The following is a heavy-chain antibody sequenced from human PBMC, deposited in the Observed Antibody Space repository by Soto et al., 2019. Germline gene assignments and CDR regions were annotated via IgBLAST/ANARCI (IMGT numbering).Heavy chain of an antibody. CDR3: AREGHLDISTSYGGDAFDI. V-gene: IGHV1-69*01. CDR1: GGTFSSYA. Sequence: QVQLVQSGAEVKKPGSSVKVSCKASGGTFSSYAISWVRQAPGQGLEWMGGIIPIFGTANYAQKFQGRVTITADESTSTAYMELSSLRSEDTAVYYCAREGHLDISTSYGGDAFDIWGQGTMVTVSS. D-gene: IGHD6-13*01. CDR2: IIPIFGTA. J-gene: IGHJ3*02.